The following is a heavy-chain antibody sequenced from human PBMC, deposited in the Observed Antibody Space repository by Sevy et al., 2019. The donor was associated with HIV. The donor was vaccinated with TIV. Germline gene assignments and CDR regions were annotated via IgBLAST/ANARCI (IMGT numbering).Heavy chain of an antibody. CDR1: GFTFSSYG. CDR3: AKGGQWLVRDWFDP. V-gene: IGHV3-30*18. CDR2: ISYDGSNK. D-gene: IGHD6-19*01. Sequence: GGSLRLSCAASGFTFSSYGMHWVRQAPGKGLDWVTVISYDGSNKYYADSVKGRFTISRDNSKNTRYLQMNSLRVEDTAVYYCAKGGQWLVRDWFDPGGQGSLVTVSS. J-gene: IGHJ5*02.